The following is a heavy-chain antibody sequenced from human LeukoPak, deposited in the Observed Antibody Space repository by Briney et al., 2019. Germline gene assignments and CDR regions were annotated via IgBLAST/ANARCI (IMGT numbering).Heavy chain of an antibody. D-gene: IGHD1-7*01. CDR2: IYTSGST. CDR1: GGSISSGSYY. V-gene: IGHV4-61*02. CDR3: ARPRWNYGASFDY. Sequence: SQTLSLTCTVSGGSISSGSYYWSWIRQPAGKGLEWIGRIYTSGSTNYNPSLKSRVTISVDTSKNQFPLKLSSVTAADTAVYYCARPRWNYGASFDYWGQGTLVTVSS. J-gene: IGHJ4*02.